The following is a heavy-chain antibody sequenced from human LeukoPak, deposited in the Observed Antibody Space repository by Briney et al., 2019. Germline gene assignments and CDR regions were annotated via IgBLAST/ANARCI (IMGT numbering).Heavy chain of an antibody. J-gene: IGHJ3*02. CDR2: ISSSGSTI. V-gene: IGHV3-48*03. D-gene: IGHD3-22*01. CDR3: ARDHRNYYDSSGYYYGLNDAFDI. Sequence: PGGSLRLSCAASGFTFSSYEMNWVRQAPGKGLGWVSYISSSGSTIYYADSVKGRFTISRDNAKNSLYLQMNSLRAEDTAVYYCARDHRNYYDSSGYYYGLNDAFDIWGQGTMVTVSS. CDR1: GFTFSSYE.